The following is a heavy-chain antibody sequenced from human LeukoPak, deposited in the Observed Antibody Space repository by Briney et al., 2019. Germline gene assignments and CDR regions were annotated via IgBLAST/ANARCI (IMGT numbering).Heavy chain of an antibody. J-gene: IGHJ4*02. Sequence: SETLSLTCTVSGGSISSYYWSWIRQPPGKGLEWIGYIYYSGITNYNPPLKNRVTISVDTSKNQFSLELSSVTAADTAVYYCAREVGATHYWGQGALVTVSS. D-gene: IGHD1-26*01. CDR2: IYYSGIT. V-gene: IGHV4-59*01. CDR1: GGSISSYY. CDR3: AREVGATHY.